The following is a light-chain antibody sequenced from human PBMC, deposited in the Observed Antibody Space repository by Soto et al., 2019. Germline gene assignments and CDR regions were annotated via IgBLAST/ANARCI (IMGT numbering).Light chain of an antibody. CDR3: QQRSNWPLT. Sequence: EIVLTQSPATLSLSPGERATLSCRASQSVSSYLAWYQQKPGQAPRLLIYDASNRATGIPARFSGSGSGTDFTLTISSLEPEDFAVYYCQQRSNWPLTFGPRTKVEIK. CDR2: DAS. CDR1: QSVSSY. J-gene: IGKJ1*01. V-gene: IGKV3-11*01.